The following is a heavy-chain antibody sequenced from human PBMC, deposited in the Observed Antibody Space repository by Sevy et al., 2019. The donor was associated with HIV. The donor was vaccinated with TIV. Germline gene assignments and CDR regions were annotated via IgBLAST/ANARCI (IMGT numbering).Heavy chain of an antibody. CDR1: GFTFSSYA. CDR2: ISYDGSNK. Sequence: GGSLRLSCAASGFTFSSYAMHWVRQAPGKGLEWVAVISYDGSNKYYADSVKGRFTISRDNSKNTLDLQMNSLRAEDTAVYYCAREVKEGIAAAGRSGRFDPWGQGTLVTVSS. V-gene: IGHV3-30-3*01. J-gene: IGHJ5*02. CDR3: AREVKEGIAAAGRSGRFDP. D-gene: IGHD6-13*01.